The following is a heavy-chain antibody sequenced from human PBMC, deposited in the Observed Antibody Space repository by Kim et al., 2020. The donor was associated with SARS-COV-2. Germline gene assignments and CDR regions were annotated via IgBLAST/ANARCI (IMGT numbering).Heavy chain of an antibody. J-gene: IGHJ4*02. CDR2: INTDGSNT. Sequence: GGSLRLSCVVSGSTFGNYWMHWVRQVPGKGLVWVSRINTDGSNTDYADSVRGRFAISRDNGKNTLFLQMNSLRVEDTAVYYCARAPTPAQRAYYFDYWGQGTLVTVSS. CDR1: GSTFGNYW. V-gene: IGHV3-74*01. CDR3: ARAPTPAQRAYYFDY.